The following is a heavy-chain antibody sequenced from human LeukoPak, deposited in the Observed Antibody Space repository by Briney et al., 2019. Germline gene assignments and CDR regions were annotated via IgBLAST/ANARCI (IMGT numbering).Heavy chain of an antibody. CDR3: ARAGAYCSGGSCYSVRSYYYYGMDV. Sequence: GGSLRLSCAASGFTFSSYSMNWVRQAPGKGLEWVSSISSGSSYIYYADSVKGRFTISRDNAKNSLYLQMNSLRAEDTAVYYCARAGAYCSGGSCYSVRSYYYYGMDVWGQGTTVTVSS. J-gene: IGHJ6*02. V-gene: IGHV3-21*01. CDR2: ISSGSSYI. CDR1: GFTFSSYS. D-gene: IGHD2-15*01.